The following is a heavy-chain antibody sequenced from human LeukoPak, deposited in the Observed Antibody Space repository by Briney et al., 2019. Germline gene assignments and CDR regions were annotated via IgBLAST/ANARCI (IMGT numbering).Heavy chain of an antibody. V-gene: IGHV1-2*02. CDR2: INPNSGGT. J-gene: IGHJ4*02. D-gene: IGHD2-2*01. CDR1: GYTFTDSD. Sequence: ASVKVSCKASGYTFTDSDIHWVRQAPGQGLEWMGWINPNSGGTNYAQKFQGRVTMTRDTSISTAYMELTRLRSDDTAVYYCARAVAGYQVPLDYWGQGTLVTVSS. CDR3: ARAVAGYQVPLDY.